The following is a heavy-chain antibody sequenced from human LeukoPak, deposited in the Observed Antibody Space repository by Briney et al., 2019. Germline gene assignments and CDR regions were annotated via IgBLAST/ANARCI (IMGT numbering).Heavy chain of an antibody. J-gene: IGHJ4*02. CDR3: AKAWTRGRGVTYGSPLDH. CDR1: GFTFDDYA. Sequence: GGSLRLSCAASGFTFDDYAMHWVRQAPGKGLEWVSLISWDGGRTYYADSVKGRFTISRDNSKNSLYLQMNSLRAEDTALYYCAKAWTRGRGVTYGSPLDHWGQGTLVTVSS. CDR2: ISWDGGRT. D-gene: IGHD3-10*01. V-gene: IGHV3-43D*03.